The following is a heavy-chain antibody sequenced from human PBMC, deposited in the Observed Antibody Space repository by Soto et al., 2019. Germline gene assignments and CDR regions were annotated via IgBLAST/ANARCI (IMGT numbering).Heavy chain of an antibody. J-gene: IGHJ4*02. CDR2: ISHSGTT. D-gene: IGHD1-1*01. CDR3: ARYNWPLFDY. V-gene: IGHV4-34*01. CDR1: GGSLIGHY. Sequence: PSETLSLTCAVYGGSLIGHYGTWIRQPPGKGLEWIGEISHSGTTKYNPSLKSRVTISVDTSKNQFSLKLNSVTAADTAVYYCARYNWPLFDYWAQGTLVTVSA.